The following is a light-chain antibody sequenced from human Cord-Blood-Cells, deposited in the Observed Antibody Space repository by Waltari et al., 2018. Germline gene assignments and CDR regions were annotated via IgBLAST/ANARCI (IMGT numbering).Light chain of an antibody. CDR3: SSYTSSSTLV. Sequence: QSALTQPASVSGSPGQXXXXXXXGTSXDVXXYNYVTWYQQHPGKAPKLMIYDVSNRPSGVSNRFSGSKSGNTASLTISGLQAEDEADYYCSSYTSSSTLVFGTGTKVTVL. CDR1: SXDVXXYNY. J-gene: IGLJ1*01. V-gene: IGLV2-14*01. CDR2: DVS.